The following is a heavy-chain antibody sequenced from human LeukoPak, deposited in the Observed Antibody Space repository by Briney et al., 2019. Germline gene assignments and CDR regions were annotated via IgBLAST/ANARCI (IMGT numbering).Heavy chain of an antibody. Sequence: VRSLRLSCAASGFTFSSYGMHWVRQAPGEGLEWVAVIWYDGSNKYYADSVKGRFTISRDNSKNTLYLQMNSLRAEDTAVYYCAKDLRFGELSPDYWGQGTLVTVSS. V-gene: IGHV3-33*06. J-gene: IGHJ4*02. CDR2: IWYDGSNK. D-gene: IGHD3-10*01. CDR3: AKDLRFGELSPDY. CDR1: GFTFSSYG.